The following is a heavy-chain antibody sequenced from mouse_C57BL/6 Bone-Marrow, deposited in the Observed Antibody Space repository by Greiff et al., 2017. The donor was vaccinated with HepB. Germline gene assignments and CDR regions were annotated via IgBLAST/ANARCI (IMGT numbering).Heavy chain of an antibody. D-gene: IGHD2-14*01. J-gene: IGHJ3*01. CDR2: INPSNGGT. Sequence: QVQLQQSGTELVKPGASVKLSCKASGYTFTSYWMHWVKQRPGQGLEWIGNINPSNGGTNYNEKFKSKATLTVDKSSSTAYMQLSSLTSEDSAVYYCARGARYEAWFAYWGQGTLVTVSA. CDR1: GYTFTSYW. CDR3: ARGARYEAWFAY. V-gene: IGHV1-53*01.